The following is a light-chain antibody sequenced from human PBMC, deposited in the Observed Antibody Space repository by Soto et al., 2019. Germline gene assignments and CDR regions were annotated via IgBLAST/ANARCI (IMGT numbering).Light chain of an antibody. CDR3: QLYNNWPPLFA. Sequence: IVVAQFPATLSVSPGERVTLSCRASQNIKTNLAWYQQKPGLAPRLLIFGASTRATGIPDRFSASGSGTEFALTISSLQPEDLAIYYCQLYNNWPPLFAFGPGTKVDPK. CDR2: GAS. J-gene: IGKJ3*01. CDR1: QNIKTN. V-gene: IGKV3-15*01.